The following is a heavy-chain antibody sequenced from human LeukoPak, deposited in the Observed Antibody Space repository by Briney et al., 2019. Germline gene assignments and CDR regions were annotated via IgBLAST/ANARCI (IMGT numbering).Heavy chain of an antibody. J-gene: IGHJ3*02. D-gene: IGHD6-19*01. V-gene: IGHV1-2*02. CDR2: INPNSGGT. CDR1: GYTFTSYA. Sequence: GASVKVSCKASGYTFTSYAMHWVRQAPGQRLEWMGWINPNSGGTNYAQKFQGRVTMTRGTSISTAYMELSRLRSDDTAVYYCARDSGWSNDAFDIWGQGTMVTVSS. CDR3: ARDSGWSNDAFDI.